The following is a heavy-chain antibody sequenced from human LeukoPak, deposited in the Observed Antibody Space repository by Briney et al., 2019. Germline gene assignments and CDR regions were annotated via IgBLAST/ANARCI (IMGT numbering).Heavy chain of an antibody. J-gene: IGHJ4*02. CDR1: GYTLTELS. V-gene: IGHV1-24*01. Sequence: GASVKVSCKVSGYTLTELSMHWVRQAPGKGLEWMGGFDPEDGETIYAQKFQGRVTTTEDTSTDTAYMELSSLRSEDTAVYYCATDLDIAVAGTIFDYWGQGTLVTVSS. D-gene: IGHD6-19*01. CDR3: ATDLDIAVAGTIFDY. CDR2: FDPEDGET.